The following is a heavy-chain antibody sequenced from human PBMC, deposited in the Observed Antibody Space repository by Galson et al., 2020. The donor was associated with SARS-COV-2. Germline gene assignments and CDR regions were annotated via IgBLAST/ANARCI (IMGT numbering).Heavy chain of an antibody. V-gene: IGHV3-64*04. J-gene: IGHJ5*02. CDR3: LSYSSTRQNH. CDR2: ISSNGETS. D-gene: IGHD2-2*01. CDR1: GFIFSDYA. Sequence: GASLKISCSASGFIFSDYAMHWVRQAPGKGLEYVSAISSNGETSFYADSLKGRFTMYRDNSKNMFYLQMTALRLEDTASYFCLSYSSTRQNHWGQGTLVTVTS.